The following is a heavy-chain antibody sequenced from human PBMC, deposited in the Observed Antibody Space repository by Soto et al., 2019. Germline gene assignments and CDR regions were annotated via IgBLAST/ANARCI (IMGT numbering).Heavy chain of an antibody. CDR1: GFTFSSYD. J-gene: IGHJ3*02. CDR2: IGTAGDT. D-gene: IGHD1-1*01. V-gene: IGHV3-13*01. Sequence: GGSLRLSCAASGFTFSSYDMHWVRQATGKGLEWVSAIGTAGDTYYPGSVKGRCTISRENAKNTLYLQMNSLRTGDTDVYYCARSRIWNDGVPAFDIWGQGTMVTISS. CDR3: ARSRIWNDGVPAFDI.